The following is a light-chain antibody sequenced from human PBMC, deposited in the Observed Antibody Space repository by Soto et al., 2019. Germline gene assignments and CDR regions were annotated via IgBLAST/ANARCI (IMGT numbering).Light chain of an antibody. Sequence: QSALTQPASVSGSPGQSITISCTGTRSDVGGYNYVSWYQQHPGKAPKLIIFEVTYRPSGISNRFSASKSGDTASLTISGLQADGEADYYCCPFSDRRTHILGSGTKLTVL. CDR2: EVT. V-gene: IGLV2-14*01. CDR3: CPFSDRRTHI. J-gene: IGLJ1*01. CDR1: RSDVGGYNY.